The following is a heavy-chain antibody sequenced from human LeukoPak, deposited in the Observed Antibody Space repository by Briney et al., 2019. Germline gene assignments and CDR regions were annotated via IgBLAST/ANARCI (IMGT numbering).Heavy chain of an antibody. D-gene: IGHD1-26*01. V-gene: IGHV3-7*01. J-gene: IGHJ4*02. CDR2: TKQGGSEK. CDR3: ALSSGNYAIPFDY. CDR1: GFTFSRYW. Sequence: GGSLTLSCAASGFTFSRYWMSWVRQAPGKGLEWVANTKQGGSEKYYLESVKGRFTISRDNAKNSLYLHMNSLRGEDTAVYYCALSSGNYAIPFDYWGQGTLVTVSS.